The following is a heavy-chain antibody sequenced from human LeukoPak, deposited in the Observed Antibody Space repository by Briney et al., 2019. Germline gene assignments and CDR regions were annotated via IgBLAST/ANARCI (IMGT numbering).Heavy chain of an antibody. CDR1: GFTFSSYA. CDR2: ISSDASNK. D-gene: IGHD3-10*01. J-gene: IGHJ6*03. Sequence: AGGSLRLSCAGSGFTFSSYALHWVRQAPGKGLEWVAVISSDASNKYYAASVKVRFTISRDNSKTTLYLQMNRLRAEDTAVYYCAREGKIFYGSGSYWAHDYYYYMDVWGKGTTVTVSS. CDR3: AREGKIFYGSGSYWAHDYYYYMDV. V-gene: IGHV3-30*04.